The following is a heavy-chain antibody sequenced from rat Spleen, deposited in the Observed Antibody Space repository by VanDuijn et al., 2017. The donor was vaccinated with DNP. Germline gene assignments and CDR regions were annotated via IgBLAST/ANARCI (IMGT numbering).Heavy chain of an antibody. Sequence: EVQLVESGGALVQPGRSLKLSCAASGFTFSDFYMAWVRQAPTKGLEWVASIGSDAYAPYYGDSVKGRFTISRDNAKSTLYLQMNTLRSEDMATYYCIRWNSGHFDYWGQGVMVTVSS. CDR2: IGSDAYAP. D-gene: IGHD4-3*01. V-gene: IGHV5-22*01. J-gene: IGHJ2*01. CDR1: GFTFSDFY. CDR3: IRWNSGHFDY.